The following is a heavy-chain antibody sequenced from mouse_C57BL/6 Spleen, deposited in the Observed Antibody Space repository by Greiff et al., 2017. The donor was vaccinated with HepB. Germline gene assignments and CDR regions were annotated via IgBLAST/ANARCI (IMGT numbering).Heavy chain of an antibody. CDR3: ARARGSGWFAY. CDR2: IYPGDGDT. Sequence: VQLQQSGPELVKPGASVKISCKASGYAFSSSWMNWVKQRPGKGLEWIGRIYPGDGDTNYNGKFKGKATLTADKSSSTAYMQLSSLTSEGSAVYCCARARGSGWFAYWGQGTLVTVSA. J-gene: IGHJ3*01. V-gene: IGHV1-82*01. D-gene: IGHD6-1*01. CDR1: GYAFSSSW.